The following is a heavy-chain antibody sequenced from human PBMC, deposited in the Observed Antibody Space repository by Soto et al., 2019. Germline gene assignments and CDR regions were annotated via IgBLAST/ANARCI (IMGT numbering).Heavy chain of an antibody. V-gene: IGHV1-69*13. CDR3: ARVRRATRGNYYDSSGYYY. CDR1: GVTFSSYA. Sequence: SVKVSCKASGVTFSSYAIRWVRQAPGQGLEWMGGIIPIFGTANYAQKFQGRVTITADESTSTADMELSSLRSEDTAVYYCARVRRATRGNYYDSSGYYYWGQGTLVTVSS. J-gene: IGHJ4*02. D-gene: IGHD3-22*01. CDR2: IIPIFGTA.